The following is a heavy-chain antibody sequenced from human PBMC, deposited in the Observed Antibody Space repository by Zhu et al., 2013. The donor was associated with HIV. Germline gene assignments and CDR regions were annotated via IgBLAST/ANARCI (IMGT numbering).Heavy chain of an antibody. CDR3: ARVRAPESYYYYMDV. J-gene: IGHJ6*03. CDR2: MNPNSGNT. CDR1: GYTFTSYD. Sequence: QVQLVQSGAEVKKPGASVKVSCKASGYTFTSYDINWVRQATGQGLEWMGWMNPNSGNTDFAQKFQGRVTITRNTSISTAYMELSSLRSDDTAVYYCARVRAPESYYYYMDVWGKGTTVTVSS. V-gene: IGHV1-8*01.